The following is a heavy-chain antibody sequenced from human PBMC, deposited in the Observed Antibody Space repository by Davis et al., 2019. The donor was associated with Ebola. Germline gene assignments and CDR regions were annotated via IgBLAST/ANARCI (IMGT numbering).Heavy chain of an antibody. D-gene: IGHD4-17*01. CDR1: GYTFSTYG. J-gene: IGHJ3*01. Sequence: AASVKVSCKASGYTFSTYGITWVRQVPGRGLEWMGWINPKKGNTNYAQKLQDRITMTTDTSTSTAFVELRSLRSDDTAVYYCARMPPDYGDAFDLWGHGTMVTVSS. CDR2: INPKKGNT. CDR3: ARMPPDYGDAFDL. V-gene: IGHV1-18*01.